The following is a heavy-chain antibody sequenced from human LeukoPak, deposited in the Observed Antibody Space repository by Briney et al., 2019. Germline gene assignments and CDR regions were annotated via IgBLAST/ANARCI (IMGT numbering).Heavy chain of an antibody. CDR3: ARPLRESGYFYFDY. J-gene: IGHJ4*02. CDR2: IKKDRSEK. D-gene: IGHD3-3*01. CDR1: GFTLNNYW. Sequence: GGSLRLSCAAAGFTLNNYWMSWVRQAPGKGLEWVANIKKDRSEKNYVDSVKGRFTISRDNAKNSLYLQMNSLRAEDTAVYYCARPLRESGYFYFDYWGQGTLVTVSS. V-gene: IGHV3-7*01.